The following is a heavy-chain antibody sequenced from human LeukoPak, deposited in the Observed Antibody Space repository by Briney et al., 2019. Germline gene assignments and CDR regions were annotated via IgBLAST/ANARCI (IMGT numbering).Heavy chain of an antibody. J-gene: IGHJ3*02. CDR3: ATMVRGVIWAFDI. CDR2: INHSGST. CDR1: GASFSGYY. V-gene: IGHV4-34*01. Sequence: PSETLSLTCAVYGASFSGYYWSWIRQPPGKGLEWIGEINHSGSTNYNPSLKSRVTISVDTSKNQFSLKLSSVTAADTAVYYCATMVRGVIWAFDIWGQGTMVTVSS. D-gene: IGHD3-10*01.